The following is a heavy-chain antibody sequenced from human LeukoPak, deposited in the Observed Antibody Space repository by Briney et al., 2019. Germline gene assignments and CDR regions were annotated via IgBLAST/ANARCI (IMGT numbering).Heavy chain of an antibody. J-gene: IGHJ3*02. Sequence: PSETLSLTCAVSGDSISSNNWWSWVRQPPGKGLEWIGEINHSGSTNYNPSLKSRVTMSVDTSKNQFSLKLSSVTAADTAVYYCARAQSCSGGSCYSFEFAFDIWGQGTMVTVSS. CDR1: GDSISSNNW. CDR2: INHSGST. CDR3: ARAQSCSGGSCYSFEFAFDI. D-gene: IGHD2-15*01. V-gene: IGHV4-4*02.